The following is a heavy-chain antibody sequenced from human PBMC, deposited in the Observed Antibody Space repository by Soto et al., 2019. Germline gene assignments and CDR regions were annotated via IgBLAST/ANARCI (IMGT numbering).Heavy chain of an antibody. V-gene: IGHV3-11*06. CDR1: GFTFSDYY. J-gene: IGHJ4*02. CDR2: ISSSSSYT. CDR3: ARAHAERKLLGRYDY. Sequence: QVQLVESGGGLVKPGGSLRLSCAASGFTFSDYYMSWIRQAPGKGLEWVSYISSSSSYTNYADSVKGRFTISRDNAKNSLYLQMNSLRAEDTAVYYCARAHAERKLLGRYDYWGQGTLVTVSS. D-gene: IGHD1-26*01.